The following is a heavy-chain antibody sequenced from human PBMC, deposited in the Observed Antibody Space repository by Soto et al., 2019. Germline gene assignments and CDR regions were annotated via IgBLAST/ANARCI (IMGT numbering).Heavy chain of an antibody. CDR3: TRAAWFPYLSFY. V-gene: IGHV3-48*03. CDR2: ISSSGSTA. D-gene: IGHD3-10*01. Sequence: LRLSCAASGFTFSRFELHGVRQAPGKGLEWISYISSSGSTAYYASSVEGRFTISRDNANNSVYLQMDSLRAEDTALYYCTRAAWFPYLSFYWGQGALVTVSS. CDR1: GFTFSRFE. J-gene: IGHJ4*02.